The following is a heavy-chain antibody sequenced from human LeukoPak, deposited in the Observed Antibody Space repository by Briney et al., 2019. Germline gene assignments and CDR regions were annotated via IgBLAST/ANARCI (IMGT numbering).Heavy chain of an antibody. Sequence: TGGSLRLSCAASGFTFSSYWMSWVRQAPGKGLEWVANIKQDGSEKYYVDSVKGRFTISRDNAKNSLYLQMNSLRAEDTAVYYCVRAAYSGCYSCYNQYMDIWGKGTTVSVSS. J-gene: IGHJ6*03. CDR1: GFTFSSYW. CDR3: VRAAYSGCYSCYNQYMDI. CDR2: IKQDGSEK. D-gene: IGHD3-10*01. V-gene: IGHV3-7*01.